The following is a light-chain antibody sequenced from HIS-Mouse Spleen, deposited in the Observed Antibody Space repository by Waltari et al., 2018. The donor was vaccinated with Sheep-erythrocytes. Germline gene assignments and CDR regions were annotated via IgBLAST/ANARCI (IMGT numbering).Light chain of an antibody. J-gene: IGLJ3*02. CDR3: AAWDVSLSGNWV. CDR2: DVS. V-gene: IGLV2-11*01. CDR1: SSDVGGYNY. Sequence: QSALTQPRSVSGSPGQSVTISCTGTSSDVGGYNYVSWYQQHPGKAPKLMIYDVSKRASGVPDRFSGSKSGTSASLAISGLRSEDEADYYCAAWDVSLSGNWVFGAGTKLTVL.